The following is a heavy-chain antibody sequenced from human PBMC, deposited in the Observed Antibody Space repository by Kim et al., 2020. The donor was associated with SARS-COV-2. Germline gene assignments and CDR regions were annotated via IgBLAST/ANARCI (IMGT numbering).Heavy chain of an antibody. V-gene: IGHV4-39*07. J-gene: IGHJ4*02. CDR3: AREDSSSWSLKYYFDY. Sequence: SLKSRVTISVDTSKNQFSLKLSSVTAADTAVYYCAREDSSSWSLKYYFDYWGQGTLVTVSS. D-gene: IGHD6-13*01.